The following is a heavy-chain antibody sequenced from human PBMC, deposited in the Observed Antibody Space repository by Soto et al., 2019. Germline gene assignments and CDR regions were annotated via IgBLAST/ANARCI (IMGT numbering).Heavy chain of an antibody. CDR3: WRGAREAAGTSYFSLDS. CDR2: IYIGGDT. CDR1: GFTVSSTY. J-gene: IGHJ4*02. Sequence: PGGSLRLSCAASGFTVSSTYMSWVRQAPGKGLEWVSIIYIGGDTYYADSVEGRFIISRDNSKNTLYLQMNSLRAEDTAVYYCWRGAREAAGTSYFSLDSWGQGTLVTVSP. D-gene: IGHD6-13*01. V-gene: IGHV3-53*01.